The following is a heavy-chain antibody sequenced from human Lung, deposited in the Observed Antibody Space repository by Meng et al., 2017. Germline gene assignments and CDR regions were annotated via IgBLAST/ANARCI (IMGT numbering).Heavy chain of an antibody. CDR2: INRDGTKP. J-gene: IGHJ1*01. CDR3: TYDRLNH. D-gene: IGHD1-1*01. V-gene: IGHV3-74*01. Sequence: EVRLVGSGGGLVPPGGSLRLSCAASGVTFTDHWMHWVRQGPGKGLVWVSRINRDGTKPTYADSVKGRFTISRDNAKNTLYLKMNNLRAEDTAFYDCTYDRLNHWGQGALVTVSS. CDR1: GVTFTDHW.